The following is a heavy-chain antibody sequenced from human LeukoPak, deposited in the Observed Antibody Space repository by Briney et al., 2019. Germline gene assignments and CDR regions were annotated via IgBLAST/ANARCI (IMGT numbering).Heavy chain of an antibody. CDR2: IKSDGSEK. D-gene: IGHD3-16*01. Sequence: GGSLRLSCAASGFTFTNNWMSWVRQAPGKGLEWVANIKSDGSEKYYVDSVEGRFTISRDNARNTLSLPMDSLRGEDTAVYYCVRALGSPTADHWGQGTLVTVSS. CDR1: GFTFTNNW. CDR3: VRALGSPTADH. V-gene: IGHV3-7*01. J-gene: IGHJ4*02.